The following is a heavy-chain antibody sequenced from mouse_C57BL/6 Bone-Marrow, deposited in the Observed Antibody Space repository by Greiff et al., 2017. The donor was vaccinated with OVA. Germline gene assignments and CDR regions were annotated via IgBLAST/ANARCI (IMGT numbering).Heavy chain of an antibody. Sequence: EVQLQQSGPELVKPGASVKIPCKASGYTFTDYNMDWVKQSHGKSLEWIGDINPNNGGTIYNQKFKGKATLTVDKSSSTAYMELRSPTSEDTAVYYCAKNDYGSSYAFAYWGQGTLVTVSA. D-gene: IGHD1-1*01. J-gene: IGHJ3*01. CDR3: AKNDYGSSYAFAY. V-gene: IGHV1-18*01. CDR2: INPNNGGT. CDR1: GYTFTDYN.